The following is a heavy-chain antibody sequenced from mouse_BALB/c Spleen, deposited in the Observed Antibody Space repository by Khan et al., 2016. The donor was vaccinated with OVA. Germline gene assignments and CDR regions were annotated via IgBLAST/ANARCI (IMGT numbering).Heavy chain of an antibody. CDR1: GFTFSSYG. J-gene: IGHJ2*01. Sequence: EVELVESGGGLVQPGGSRKLSCAASGFTFSSYGMQWIRQAPETGPEWVAYISSGSNTTYSSDTLKGRFTISRDNPKHTLFLQMASLRSEDTAMYDRSSDSYCYMGYFDYWRQGTTLTVSS. V-gene: IGHV5-17*02. D-gene: IGHD1-2*01. CDR3: SSDSYCYMGYFDY. CDR2: ISSGSNTT.